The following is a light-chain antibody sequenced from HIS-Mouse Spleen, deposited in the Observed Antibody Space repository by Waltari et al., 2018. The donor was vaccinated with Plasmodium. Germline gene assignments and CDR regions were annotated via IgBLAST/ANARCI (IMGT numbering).Light chain of an antibody. J-gene: IGLJ3*02. V-gene: IGLV3-10*01. CDR3: YSTDSSGNHRV. CDR2: EDR. Sequence: SYELTQPPSVSVSPGQTARITCSGDALPKKYAYWYQQKAGQAPVLIIDEDRKRPTGSPGGFSGSSLGTMATLTISGAQVEDEADYYCYSTDSSGNHRVFGGGTKLTVL. CDR1: ALPKKY.